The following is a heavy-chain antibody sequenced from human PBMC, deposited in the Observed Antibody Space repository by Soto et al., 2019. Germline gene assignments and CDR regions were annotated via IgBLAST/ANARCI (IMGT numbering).Heavy chain of an antibody. CDR1: GFTFSSYW. CDR2: IKQDGSEK. J-gene: IGHJ4*02. D-gene: IGHD3-3*01. Sequence: GGSLRLSCAASGFTFSSYWMSWVRQAPGKGLEWVANIKQDGSEKYYVDSVKGRFTISRDNAKNSMYLQMNSLRAEDTAVYYCARVQASYDFWSGYSLQHFDYWGQGTLVTVSS. CDR3: ARVQASYDFWSGYSLQHFDY. V-gene: IGHV3-7*03.